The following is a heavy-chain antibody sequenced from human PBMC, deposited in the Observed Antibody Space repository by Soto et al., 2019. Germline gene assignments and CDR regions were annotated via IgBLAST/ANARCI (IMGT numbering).Heavy chain of an antibody. CDR3: ARATLFGAFDI. J-gene: IGHJ3*02. CDR2: ISSSGSTI. V-gene: IGHV3-11*01. CDR1: GFTFSDYY. Sequence: LSLTCAASGFTFSDYYMSWIRQAPGKGLEWVSYISSSGSTIYYADSVKGRFTISRDNAKNSLYLQMNSLRAEDTAVYYCARATLFGAFDIWGQGTMVTVSS. D-gene: IGHD3-16*01.